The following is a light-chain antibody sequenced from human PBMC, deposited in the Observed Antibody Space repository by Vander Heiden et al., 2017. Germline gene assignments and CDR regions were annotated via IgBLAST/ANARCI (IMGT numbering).Light chain of an antibody. Sequence: QSVLTQPPSVSGAPGQRVTLPCTGSSSNIGAGYDGHWYQQYPGTAPKLLIYANNNRPSGVPDRVSVSKSDTSASLAITGLQAEDEADYYCQSYDGSLSGSGVFGGGTKLTVL. CDR1: SSNIGAGYD. J-gene: IGLJ2*01. CDR2: ANN. CDR3: QSYDGSLSGSGV. V-gene: IGLV1-40*01.